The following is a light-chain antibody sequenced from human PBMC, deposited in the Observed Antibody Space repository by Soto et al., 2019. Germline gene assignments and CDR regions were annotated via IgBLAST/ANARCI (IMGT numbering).Light chain of an antibody. Sequence: DIRMTQSPSSLSASVGDRVTITCQASQDISNYLNWYQQKPGKAPKLLIYDASNLETGVPSRFSGSGSGTDFTLTIGSLQPDDFATYYCQHYNSYSEAFGQGTKVDIK. CDR2: DAS. V-gene: IGKV1-33*01. CDR1: QDISNY. CDR3: QHYNSYSEA. J-gene: IGKJ1*01.